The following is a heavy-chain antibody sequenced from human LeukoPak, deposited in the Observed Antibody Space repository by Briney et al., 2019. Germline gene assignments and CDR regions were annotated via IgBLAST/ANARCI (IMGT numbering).Heavy chain of an antibody. CDR1: GGSISSSSYY. D-gene: IGHD4-17*01. V-gene: IGHV4-39*07. J-gene: IGHJ5*02. CDR2: IYYSGST. Sequence: SETLSLTCAVSGGSISSSSYYWGWIRQPPGKGLEWIGSIYYSGSTYYNPSLKSRVTISVDTSKNQFSLKLSSVTAADTAVYYCARDPNVDYGDYGDWFDPWGQGTLVTVSS. CDR3: ARDPNVDYGDYGDWFDP.